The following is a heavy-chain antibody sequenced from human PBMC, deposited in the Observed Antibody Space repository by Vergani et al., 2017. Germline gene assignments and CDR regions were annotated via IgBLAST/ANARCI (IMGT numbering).Heavy chain of an antibody. Sequence: QLQLQESGPGLVKPSETLSLTCTVSGGSISSSSYYWGWIRQPPGKGLEWIGSISYSGSTYYNPSLKSRVTISVDTSKNQFSLKLSSVTAADTAVYYCARQATYAAAGSYFDYWGQGTLVTVSS. V-gene: IGHV4-39*01. D-gene: IGHD6-13*01. CDR1: GGSISSSSYY. CDR3: ARQATYAAAGSYFDY. CDR2: ISYSGST. J-gene: IGHJ4*02.